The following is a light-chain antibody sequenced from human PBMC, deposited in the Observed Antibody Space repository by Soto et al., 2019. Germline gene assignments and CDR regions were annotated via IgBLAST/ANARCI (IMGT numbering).Light chain of an antibody. J-gene: IGKJ4*01. CDR3: QQYNSLLT. CDR2: KAS. V-gene: IGKV1-5*03. Sequence: DIQLTQSPSTLSASVGDRVTITCRASQSISSWLAWYQQKPGKAPKLLIYKASSLESGVPSRFSGSGAGTEFTLTISSLQHDDFATYDCQQYNSLLTFGGWTKVEIK. CDR1: QSISSW.